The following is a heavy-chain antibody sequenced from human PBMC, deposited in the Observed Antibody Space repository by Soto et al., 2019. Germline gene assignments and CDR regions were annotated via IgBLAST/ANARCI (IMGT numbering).Heavy chain of an antibody. CDR1: GFTFSSYA. Sequence: GGSLRLSCAASGFTFSSYAMHWVRQAPGKGLEWVAVISYDGSNKYYADSVKGRFTISRDNSKNTLYLQMNSLRAEDTAVYYCARGVYCSSTSCTYNWFDPWGQGTMVTVSS. J-gene: IGHJ5*02. V-gene: IGHV3-30-3*01. CDR3: ARGVYCSSTSCTYNWFDP. D-gene: IGHD2-2*01. CDR2: ISYDGSNK.